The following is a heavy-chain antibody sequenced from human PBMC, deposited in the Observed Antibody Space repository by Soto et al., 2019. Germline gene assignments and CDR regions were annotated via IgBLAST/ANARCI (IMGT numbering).Heavy chain of an antibody. CDR2: IDGNGGIT. J-gene: IGHJ5*02. Sequence: VQLLQSGGGVVQPGGSLTLSCAASGFIFGTTDMSWVRQAPGEGLEWVSTIDGNGGITYYADSVKGRFTISRDNSRNTVYLKMKSLRGHDTALYYCINNWGWFNPGGQGALVTVSS. CDR1: GFIFGTTD. V-gene: IGHV3-23*01. D-gene: IGHD3-16*01. CDR3: INNWGWFNP.